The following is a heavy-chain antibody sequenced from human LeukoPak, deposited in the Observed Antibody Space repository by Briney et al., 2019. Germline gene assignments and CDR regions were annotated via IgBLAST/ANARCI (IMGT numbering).Heavy chain of an antibody. Sequence: GASVKVSCKASGYTFTSYYMHWVRQAPGQGLEWMGIINPSGGSTTYAQKFQGRVTMTRDMSTSTVYMELSSLRSEDTAVYYCAGERGYCSSSSCYPLYYFDYWGQGTLVTVSS. D-gene: IGHD2-2*01. V-gene: IGHV1-46*01. CDR2: INPSGGST. J-gene: IGHJ4*02. CDR3: AGERGYCSSSSCYPLYYFDY. CDR1: GYTFTSYY.